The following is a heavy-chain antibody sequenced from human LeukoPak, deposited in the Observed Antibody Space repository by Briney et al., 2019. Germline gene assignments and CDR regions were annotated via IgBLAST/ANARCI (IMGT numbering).Heavy chain of an antibody. CDR2: ISDDGRNK. CDR3: AKLPSDYGDYVTYFDY. J-gene: IGHJ4*02. CDR1: GFSFISYG. Sequence: GGSLRLSCAASGFSFISYGMHWVRQAPGKGLEWVGVISDDGRNKNYADSVKGRFTISRDNSKDTLYLQMNSLRDEDTAVYYCAKLPSDYGDYVTYFDYWGQGTLVTVSS. D-gene: IGHD4-17*01. V-gene: IGHV3-30*18.